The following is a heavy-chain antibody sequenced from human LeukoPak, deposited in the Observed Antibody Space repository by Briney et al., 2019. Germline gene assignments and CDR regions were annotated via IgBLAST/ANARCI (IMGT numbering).Heavy chain of an antibody. Sequence: SETLSLTCTVSGVSICSYYWSWIRQPPGKGLEWIGYIYYSGSTNYNPSLKSRVTISVDTSKNQFSLKLSSVTAADTAVYYCARGGNSHLGFGPWGQGTLVTVSS. J-gene: IGHJ5*02. CDR3: ARGGNSHLGFGP. D-gene: IGHD4-23*01. CDR2: IYYSGST. CDR1: GVSICSYY. V-gene: IGHV4-59*01.